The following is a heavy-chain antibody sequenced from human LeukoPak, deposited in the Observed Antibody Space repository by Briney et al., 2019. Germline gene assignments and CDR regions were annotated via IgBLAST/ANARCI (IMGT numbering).Heavy chain of an antibody. CDR1: RYTFTSYD. CDR3: ARFYSSSP. V-gene: IGHV1-8*01. CDR2: MNPNSGNT. D-gene: IGHD6-6*01. Sequence: RASVKVSCKPSRYTFTSYDLNWVRQATAQGLEWMGWMNPNSGNTGYAQKFQGRVTMTRNTSISTAYMELSSLRSEATAVYYCARFYSSSPWGQGTLVTVSS. J-gene: IGHJ5*02.